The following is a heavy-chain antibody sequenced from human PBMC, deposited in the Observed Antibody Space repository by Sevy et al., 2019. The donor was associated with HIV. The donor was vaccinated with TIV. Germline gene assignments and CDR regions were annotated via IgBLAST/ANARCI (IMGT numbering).Heavy chain of an antibody. CDR3: ARDSTTRPRVLDY. Sequence: SETLSLTCSVSGGSISSYFWTWVRQSPGKGLEWIGNIYFTGNSDYSRSLKSRVTLSLDTSKSQFSLTLKSVTAADTAIYFCARDSTTRPRVLDYWGQGTLVTVSS. CDR1: GGSISSYF. D-gene: IGHD1-1*01. J-gene: IGHJ4*02. CDR2: IYFTGNS. V-gene: IGHV4-59*01.